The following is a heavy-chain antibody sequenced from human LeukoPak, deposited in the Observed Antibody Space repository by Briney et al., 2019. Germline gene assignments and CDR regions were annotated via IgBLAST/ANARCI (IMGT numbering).Heavy chain of an antibody. J-gene: IGHJ3*02. Sequence: PGGSLRLSCAASGSTVSSNYMSWVRQAPGKGLEWVSVIYSGGSTYYADSVKGRFTISRDNSKDTLYLQMNSLRAEDTAVYYCARLGDSSGYGTFDIWGQGTMVTVSS. CDR2: IYSGGST. V-gene: IGHV3-53*01. CDR1: GSTVSSNY. D-gene: IGHD3-22*01. CDR3: ARLGDSSGYGTFDI.